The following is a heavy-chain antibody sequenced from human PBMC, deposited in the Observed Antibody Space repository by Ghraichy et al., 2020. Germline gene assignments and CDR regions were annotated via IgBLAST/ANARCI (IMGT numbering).Heavy chain of an antibody. D-gene: IGHD1-26*01. CDR1: GGSVTSGSYY. CDR2: IYYSGST. J-gene: IGHJ4*02. V-gene: IGHV4-61*01. CDR3: ARLYSGSYRFDS. Sequence: SETLSLTCTVSGGSVTSGSYYWSWIRQPPGRGLEWIGYIYYSGSTNYNPSLKRRVTISVDTSKNQFSLKLNSVTAADTAVYYCARLYSGSYRFDSWGQGTLVTVSS.